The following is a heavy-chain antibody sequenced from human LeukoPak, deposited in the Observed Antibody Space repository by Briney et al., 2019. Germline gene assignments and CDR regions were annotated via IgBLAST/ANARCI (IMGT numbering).Heavy chain of an antibody. Sequence: PSETLSLTCTVSGGSISSYYWSCIRQPAGKGLEWIGRIYTSGSTNDNPSLKSPVTMSVDTSKNQFPLKLSSVSAAVAAVYHCARVAAPLLNIVNWGQGTLVTVSS. D-gene: IGHD2/OR15-2a*01. J-gene: IGHJ4*02. CDR3: ARVAAPLLNIVN. V-gene: IGHV4-4*07. CDR1: GGSISSYY. CDR2: IYTSGST.